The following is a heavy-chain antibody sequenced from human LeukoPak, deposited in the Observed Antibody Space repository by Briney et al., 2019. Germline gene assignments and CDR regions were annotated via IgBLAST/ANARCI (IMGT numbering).Heavy chain of an antibody. CDR1: GFSLSTYG. J-gene: IGHJ6*02. D-gene: IGHD5-24*01. V-gene: IGHV3-23*01. Sequence: GGSLRLSCAASGFSLSTYGVSWVRQPPGKGLEWVSGITGTGGSTYYADSVKGRFTVSRDTSKNTLYLQMNSLRAEDTAVYYCASRRSRDGYNYYYYGMDVWGQGTTVTVSS. CDR2: ITGTGGST. CDR3: ASRRSRDGYNYYYYGMDV.